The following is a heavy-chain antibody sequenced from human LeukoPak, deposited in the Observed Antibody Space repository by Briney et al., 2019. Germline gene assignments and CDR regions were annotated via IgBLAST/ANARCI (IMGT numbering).Heavy chain of an antibody. CDR2: IYYSGST. CDR3: SGSLKPDFDY. Sequence: SETLSLACAVPGGSISSFYWSWIRQPPGKGLEWIGYIYYSGSTNYNPSLKSRVTISVDTSKNQFSLKLSSVTAADTAVYYCSGSLKPDFDYWGQGTLVTVSS. J-gene: IGHJ4*02. V-gene: IGHV4-59*01. CDR1: GGSISSFY. D-gene: IGHD1-26*01.